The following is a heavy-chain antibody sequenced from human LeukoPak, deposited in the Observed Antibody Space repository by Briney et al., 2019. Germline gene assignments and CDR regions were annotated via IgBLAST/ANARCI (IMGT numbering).Heavy chain of an antibody. V-gene: IGHV1-8*02. CDR1: GGTFSSYA. Sequence: ASVKVSCKASGGTFSSYAISWVRQATGQGLEWMGWMNPNSGNTGYAQKFQGRVTMARNTSISTAYMELSSLRSEDTAVYYCARGMSGQLDYYDSSGYYPDYWGQGTLVTVSS. J-gene: IGHJ4*02. CDR2: MNPNSGNT. CDR3: ARGMSGQLDYYDSSGYYPDY. D-gene: IGHD3-22*01.